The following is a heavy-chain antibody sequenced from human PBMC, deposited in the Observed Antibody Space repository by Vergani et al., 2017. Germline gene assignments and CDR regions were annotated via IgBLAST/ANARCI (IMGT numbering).Heavy chain of an antibody. D-gene: IGHD3-3*01. CDR1: GFTFDDYA. CDR3: AKGRGRFSSSYMDG. Sequence: EVQLVESGGGLVQPGRSLRLSCAASGFTFDDYAMHWVRQAPGKGLEWVSGISWNSGSIGYADSVKGRFTISRDNAKNSLYLQMNSLRAEDTALYYCAKGRGRFSSSYMDGWGKGTTVTVSS. CDR2: ISWNSGSI. J-gene: IGHJ6*03. V-gene: IGHV3-9*01.